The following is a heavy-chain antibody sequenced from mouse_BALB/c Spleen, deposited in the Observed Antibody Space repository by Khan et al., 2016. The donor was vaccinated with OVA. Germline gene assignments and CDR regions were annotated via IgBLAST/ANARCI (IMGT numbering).Heavy chain of an antibody. Sequence: VKLLESGPGLVAPSQSLSITCTVSGISLNGYGVNWVRQPPGKGLEWLGMIWGDGSTDYNSTLKSRLSISKDNSKSQVFLKMNSLQSDDTARYYCASTRYYFGSYYLDYWGQGITLTVSS. D-gene: IGHD1-1*01. J-gene: IGHJ2*01. V-gene: IGHV2-6-7*01. CDR3: ASTRYYFGSYYLDY. CDR1: GISLNGYG. CDR2: IWGDGST.